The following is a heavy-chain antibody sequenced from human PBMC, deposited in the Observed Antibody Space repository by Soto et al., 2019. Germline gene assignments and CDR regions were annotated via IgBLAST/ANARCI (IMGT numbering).Heavy chain of an antibody. CDR1: GGSISSGGYY. CDR2: IYYSGST. J-gene: IGHJ6*04. D-gene: IGHD5-18*01. Sequence: PSETLSLTCTVSGGSISSGGYYWSWIRQHPVKGLEWIGYIYYSGSTYYNPSLKSRVTISVDTSKNQFSLKLSSVTAADTAVYYCERAPGYSYGYGYYYYGMDVWGKGATVTVYS. CDR3: ERAPGYSYGYGYYYYGMDV. V-gene: IGHV4-31*03.